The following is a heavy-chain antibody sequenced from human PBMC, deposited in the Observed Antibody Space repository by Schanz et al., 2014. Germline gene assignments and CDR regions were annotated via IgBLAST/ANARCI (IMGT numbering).Heavy chain of an antibody. CDR3: AREQIMAAAGLVDY. D-gene: IGHD6-13*01. CDR2: IDGKSTTV. Sequence: EADLVESGGGLIQRGESLRLSCSASGFSFSSYSMNWVRQAPGKGLEWLSYIDGKSTTVYYADSVKGRFTVSRDNARNSLYLQMNSLRAEDTAVYYCAREQIMAAAGLVDYWGHGTLVTGSS. CDR1: GFSFSSYS. J-gene: IGHJ4*01. V-gene: IGHV3-48*01.